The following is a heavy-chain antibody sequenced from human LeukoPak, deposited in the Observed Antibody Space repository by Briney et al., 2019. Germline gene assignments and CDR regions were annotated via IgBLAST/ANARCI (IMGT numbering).Heavy chain of an antibody. CDR1: GFTFSTYE. V-gene: IGHV3-48*03. J-gene: IGHJ5*02. CDR2: IGGSGTTR. Sequence: GGSLRLSCAASGFTFSTYEMNWVRQAPGKPLEWVSYIGGSGTTRYYADSVKGRFTISRDNAKNSLFLQMNSLRAEDTAVYYCVRDSNCWYRTFDPWGQGTLVTVSS. D-gene: IGHD6-19*01. CDR3: VRDSNCWYRTFDP.